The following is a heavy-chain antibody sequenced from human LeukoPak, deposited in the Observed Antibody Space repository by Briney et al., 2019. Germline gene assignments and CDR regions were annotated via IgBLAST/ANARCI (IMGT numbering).Heavy chain of an antibody. J-gene: IGHJ6*03. Sequence: PSDPLSLPCTVSGDSVNNTNFYWRWIRKAPGEGLEWIGSLYYGTNTSHKPSLKSRVTISVDTSLHQFSLILTSVTAADTGVYYCTRLRVQQLASSYYMDVWGKGTTVTVSS. CDR3: TRLRVQQLASSYYMDV. V-gene: IGHV4-39*01. CDR2: LYYGTNT. D-gene: IGHD6-13*01. CDR1: GDSVNNTNFY.